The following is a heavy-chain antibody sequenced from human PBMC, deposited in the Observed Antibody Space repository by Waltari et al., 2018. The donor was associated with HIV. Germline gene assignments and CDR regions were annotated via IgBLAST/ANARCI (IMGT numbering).Heavy chain of an antibody. V-gene: IGHV4-31*03. CDR1: GGSISSGGYY. CDR2: IYYSGST. D-gene: IGHD3-10*01. J-gene: IGHJ6*02. Sequence: QVQLQESGPGLVKPSQTLSLTCTVSGGSISSGGYYWSWIRQHPGKGLEWIGYIYYSGSTYYNPSLKSRVTISVDTSKNQFSLKLSSVTAADTAVYYCARVDYYYASGSPTHYGMDVWGQGTTVTVSS. CDR3: ARVDYYYASGSPTHYGMDV.